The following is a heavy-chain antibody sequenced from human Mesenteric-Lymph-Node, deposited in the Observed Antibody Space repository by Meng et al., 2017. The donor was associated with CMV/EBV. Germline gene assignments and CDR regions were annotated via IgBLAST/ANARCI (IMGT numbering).Heavy chain of an antibody. J-gene: IGHJ4*02. V-gene: IGHV2-5*02. D-gene: IGHD6-13*01. CDR2: IYWDDDK. CDR3: AHSSGIAAAGPFYFDY. Sequence: QITLKESGPTLVKPTQTLTLTCPFSGFSLSTSGVGVSWIRQPPGKALDWLALIYWDDDKRYSPSLKSRLTITKDTSKNQVVLTMTNMDPVDTATYYCAHSSGIAAAGPFYFDYWGQGTLVTVSS. CDR1: GFSLSTSGVG.